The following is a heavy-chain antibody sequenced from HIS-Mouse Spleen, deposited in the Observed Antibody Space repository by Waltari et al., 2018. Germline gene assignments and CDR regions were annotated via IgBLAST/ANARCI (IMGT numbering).Heavy chain of an antibody. D-gene: IGHD3-10*01. J-gene: IGHJ4*02. CDR2: IWYDGSNK. V-gene: IGHV3-33*01. CDR1: GFTFSSYG. CDR3: ARDVSSGSYLDY. Sequence: QVQLVESGGGVVQPGRSLRLSCAASGFTFSSYGMHWVRQAPGKGLEWVAVIWYDGSNKNYAESVKGRFTISRDNSKNTLYLQMNSLRAEDTAVYYCARDVSSGSYLDYWGQGTLVTVSS.